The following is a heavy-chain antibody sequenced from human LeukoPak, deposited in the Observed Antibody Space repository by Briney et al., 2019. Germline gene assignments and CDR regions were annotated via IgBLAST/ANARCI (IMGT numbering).Heavy chain of an antibody. D-gene: IGHD6-13*01. V-gene: IGHV4-39*07. CDR3: ARGPSIAAAATRTYYFDY. J-gene: IGHJ4*02. CDR1: GGSISSSSYY. CDR2: IYYSGRT. Sequence: PSETLSLTCTVSGGSISSSSYYWGWIRQPPGKGLEWIGSIYYSGRTYYNPSLKSRVTISVDTSKNQFSLKLSSVTAADTAVYYCARGPSIAAAATRTYYFDYWGQGTLVTVSS.